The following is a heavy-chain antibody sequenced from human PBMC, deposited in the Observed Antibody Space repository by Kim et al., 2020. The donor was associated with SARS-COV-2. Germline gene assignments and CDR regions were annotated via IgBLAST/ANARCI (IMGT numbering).Heavy chain of an antibody. Sequence: GGSLRLSCAASGFTFSSYAMHWVRQAPGKGLEWVAVISYDGSNKYYADSVKGRFTISRDNSKNTLYLQMNSLRAEDTAVYYCARVDRECSSTSCYSWFDPWGQGTLVTVSS. CDR2: ISYDGSNK. CDR3: ARVDRECSSTSCYSWFDP. V-gene: IGHV3-30-3*01. CDR1: GFTFSSYA. D-gene: IGHD2-2*01. J-gene: IGHJ5*02.